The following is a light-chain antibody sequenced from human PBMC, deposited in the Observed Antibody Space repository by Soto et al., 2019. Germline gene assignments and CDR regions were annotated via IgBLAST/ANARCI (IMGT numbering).Light chain of an antibody. CDR2: EVT. Sequence: SALTQPASVSGSPGQSITISCTGTSSDIGNYNYVSWYQQHPGRAPKLMISEVTNRPSGVSNRFSGSKSGNTASLTISGLQAEDEGDYYCSSYASISTLVVFGGGTKLTVL. CDR3: SSYASISTLVV. J-gene: IGLJ2*01. V-gene: IGLV2-14*01. CDR1: SSDIGNYNY.